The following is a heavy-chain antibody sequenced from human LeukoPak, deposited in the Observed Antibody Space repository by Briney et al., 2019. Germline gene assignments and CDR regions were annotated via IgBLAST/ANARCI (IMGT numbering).Heavy chain of an antibody. V-gene: IGHV3-30*02. Sequence: GGSLRLSCAASGFTFSNYGMHWVRQAPGKGLEWVAFIRYDGSNKYYADSVKGRFTISRDNSKNTLCLLMNSLRAEDTAVYYCAKDYCSSTSCYATYWGQGTLVTVSS. CDR1: GFTFSNYG. CDR3: AKDYCSSTSCYATY. D-gene: IGHD2-2*01. CDR2: IRYDGSNK. J-gene: IGHJ4*02.